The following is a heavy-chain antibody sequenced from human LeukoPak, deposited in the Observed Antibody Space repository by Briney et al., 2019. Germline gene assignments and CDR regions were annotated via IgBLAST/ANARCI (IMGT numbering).Heavy chain of an antibody. CDR3: ARDLGYYGSGTFDP. D-gene: IGHD3-10*01. V-gene: IGHV4-59*01. J-gene: IGHJ5*02. CDR2: IYYSGST. CDR1: GASISSYY. Sequence: SETLSLTCTVSGASISSYYWSWIRQPPGNGLEWIGYIYYSGSTNYNPSLKSRVTISVDTSKNQFSLKLTSVTAADTAVYYCARDLGYYGSGTFDPWGQGTLVTVSS.